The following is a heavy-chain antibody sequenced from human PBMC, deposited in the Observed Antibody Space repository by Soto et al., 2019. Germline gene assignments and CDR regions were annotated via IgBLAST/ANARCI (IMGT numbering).Heavy chain of an antibody. CDR2: IHPSKSST. V-gene: IGHV5-51*01. Sequence: GESLKISCKVSGYNFNNYWIAWVRQMPGKGLEWMGIIHPSKSSTRYSPSFEGQVTISADESISTAYLQWSSLKASDTAMYYCARDLDYGGNSETFEFWGQGTMVTVPS. CDR1: GYNFNNYW. D-gene: IGHD4-17*01. CDR3: ARDLDYGGNSETFEF. J-gene: IGHJ3*01.